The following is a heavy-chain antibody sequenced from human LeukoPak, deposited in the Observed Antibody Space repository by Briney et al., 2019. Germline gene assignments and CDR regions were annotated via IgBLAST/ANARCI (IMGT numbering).Heavy chain of an antibody. Sequence: ASVKVSCKASGYTFTAYYMHWVRQAPGQGLEWMGWINPNSGGTNYAQKFQGRVTMTRDTSISTAYMELSRLRSDDTAVYYCASAGSSGYYGISFAFDIWGQGTMVTVSS. CDR3: ASAGSSGYYGISFAFDI. CDR2: INPNSGGT. V-gene: IGHV1-2*02. CDR1: GYTFTAYY. D-gene: IGHD3-22*01. J-gene: IGHJ3*02.